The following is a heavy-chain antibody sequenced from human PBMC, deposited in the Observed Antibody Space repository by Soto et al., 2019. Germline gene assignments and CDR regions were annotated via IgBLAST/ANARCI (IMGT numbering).Heavy chain of an antibody. CDR1: GFTFSSYS. J-gene: IGHJ4*02. CDR3: APRLYFDY. V-gene: IGHV3-48*01. CDR2: ISSSSSTI. Sequence: GGSLRLSCAASGFTFSSYSMNWVRQAPGKGLEWVSYISSSSSTIYYADSVKGRFTISRDNAKNSLYLQMNSLRAEDTAVYYCAPRLYFDYWGQGTLVTVSS.